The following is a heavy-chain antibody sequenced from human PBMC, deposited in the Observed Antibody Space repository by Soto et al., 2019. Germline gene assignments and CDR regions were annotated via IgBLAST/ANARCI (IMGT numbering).Heavy chain of an antibody. CDR2: ISGSGGST. Sequence: EVQLLESGGGLVQPGGSLRLSCAASGFTFSSYAMSWVRQAPGKGLEWVSAISGSGGSTYYPDSVKGRFTISRDNSKNTLYLQMNSLRAEDTAVYYCASRAYYDFWSGYHNDYWGQGTLVTVSS. D-gene: IGHD3-3*01. J-gene: IGHJ4*02. CDR3: ASRAYYDFWSGYHNDY. V-gene: IGHV3-23*01. CDR1: GFTFSSYA.